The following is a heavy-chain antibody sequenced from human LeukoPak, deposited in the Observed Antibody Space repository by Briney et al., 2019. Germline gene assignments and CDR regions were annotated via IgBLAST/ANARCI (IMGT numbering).Heavy chain of an antibody. CDR2: ISAYNGNT. D-gene: IGHD3-10*01. J-gene: IGHJ4*02. Sequence: GASVKVSCKASGCTFTSYGISWVRQAPGQGLEWMGWISAYNGNTNYAQKLQGRVTMTTDTSTSTAYMELRSLRSDDTAVYYCARDRRSMVRGVITPNFDYWGQGTLVTVSS. CDR3: ARDRRSMVRGVITPNFDY. V-gene: IGHV1-18*01. CDR1: GCTFTSYG.